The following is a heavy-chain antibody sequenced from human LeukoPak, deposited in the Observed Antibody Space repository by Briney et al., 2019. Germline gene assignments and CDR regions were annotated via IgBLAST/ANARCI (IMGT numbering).Heavy chain of an antibody. CDR3: AREFTIFGVVTLGYYYYYMDV. D-gene: IGHD3-3*01. V-gene: IGHV4-4*07. J-gene: IGHJ6*03. CDR1: GGSISSYY. CDR2: IYTSGST. Sequence: PSETLSLTCTVSGGSISSYYWSWIRQPAGKGLEWIGRIYTSGSTNYNPSLKSRVTMSVDTSKNQFSLKLSSVTAADTAVYYCAREFTIFGVVTLGYYYYYMDVWGKGTRSPSP.